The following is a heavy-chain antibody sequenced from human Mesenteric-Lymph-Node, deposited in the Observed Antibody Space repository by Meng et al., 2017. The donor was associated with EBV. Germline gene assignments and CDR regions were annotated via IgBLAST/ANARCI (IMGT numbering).Heavy chain of an antibody. CDR2: LIPFFGSA. Sequence: QALLVQCGASLDGPGSSVHVACLTSGGTFSRSSVGWLPQAPALGLAWLGGLIPFFGSANHVHNFQSRVTITADESTCTAYMELSSLGSEDPAVYYCARAGGSGSAGDGAEFDYWGQGTLVTVSS. J-gene: IGHJ4*02. CDR1: GGTFSRSS. V-gene: IGHV1-69*01. D-gene: IGHD1-26*01. CDR3: ARAGGSGSAGDGAEFDY.